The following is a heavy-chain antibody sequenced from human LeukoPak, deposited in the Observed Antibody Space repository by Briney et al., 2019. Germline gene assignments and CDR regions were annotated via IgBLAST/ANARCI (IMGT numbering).Heavy chain of an antibody. Sequence: GGSLRLSCAASGFTFSSYAMHWVRQAPGKGLEWVAVISYDGSNKYYADSVKGRFTISRDNSKNTLYLQMNSLRAEDTAVYYCAKWGCSGGSCYPFDYWGQGTLVTVSS. CDR3: AKWGCSGGSCYPFDY. D-gene: IGHD2-15*01. V-gene: IGHV3-30*04. CDR1: GFTFSSYA. CDR2: ISYDGSNK. J-gene: IGHJ4*02.